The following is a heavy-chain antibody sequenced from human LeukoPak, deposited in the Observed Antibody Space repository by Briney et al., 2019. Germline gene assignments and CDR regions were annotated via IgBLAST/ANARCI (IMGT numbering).Heavy chain of an antibody. CDR1: GGTFSSYA. CDR2: IIPIFGTA. V-gene: IGHV1-69*13. Sequence: SVKVSCKASGGTFSSYAISWVRQAPGQGLEWMGGIIPIFGTANYAQKFQGRVTITADESTSTAYMELSSLRSEDTAVYYCASVRYGSGSSSDFDYWGQGTLVTVSS. D-gene: IGHD3-10*01. CDR3: ASVRYGSGSSSDFDY. J-gene: IGHJ4*02.